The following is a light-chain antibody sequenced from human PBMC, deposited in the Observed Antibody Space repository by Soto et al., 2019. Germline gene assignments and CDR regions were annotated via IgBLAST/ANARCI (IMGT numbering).Light chain of an antibody. Sequence: IQMTQSPSSLYASVGDRVTITCRASQGIRTELGWYQQKPGKAPRLLIYGASTLQGGVPSRFSGSGSGTDFTLTISSLQPEDFATYYCQQSNSIPYTFGQGTKVDIK. J-gene: IGKJ2*01. CDR1: QGIRTE. CDR3: QQSNSIPYT. CDR2: GAS. V-gene: IGKV1-39*01.